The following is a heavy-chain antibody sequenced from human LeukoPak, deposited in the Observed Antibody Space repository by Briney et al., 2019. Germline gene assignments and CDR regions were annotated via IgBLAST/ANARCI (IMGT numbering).Heavy chain of an antibody. D-gene: IGHD6-13*01. Sequence: SETLSLXCAVSGYSISSGYYWGWIRQPPGKGLEWIGSIYHSGSTYYNPSLKSRVTISVDTSKNQFSLKLSSVTAADTAVYYRARLGAKGLIAAAGREFDYWGQGTLVTVSS. J-gene: IGHJ4*02. V-gene: IGHV4-38-2*01. CDR3: ARLGAKGLIAAAGREFDY. CDR2: IYHSGST. CDR1: GYSISSGYY.